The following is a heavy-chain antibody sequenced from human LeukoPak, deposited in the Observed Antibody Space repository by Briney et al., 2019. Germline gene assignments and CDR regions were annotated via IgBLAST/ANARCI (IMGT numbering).Heavy chain of an antibody. D-gene: IGHD3-10*02. Sequence: GGSLRLSCAASGFTFSGYSMNWVRQAPGKGLEWVSSISSSSSYIYYADSVKGRFTISRDNAKNSLYLQMNSLRAEDTAVYYCARDVPLSTFDIWGQGTMVTVSS. CDR1: GFTFSGYS. CDR2: ISSSSSYI. CDR3: ARDVPLSTFDI. V-gene: IGHV3-21*01. J-gene: IGHJ3*02.